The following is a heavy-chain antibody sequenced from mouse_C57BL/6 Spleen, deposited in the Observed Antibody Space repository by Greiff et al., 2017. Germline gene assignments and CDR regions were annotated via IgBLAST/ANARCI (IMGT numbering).Heavy chain of an antibody. CDR3: AIPVVGSYAMDY. D-gene: IGHD1-1*01. J-gene: IGHJ4*01. CDR1: GYTFTSYW. CDR2: IDPNSGGT. Sequence: QVHVKQSGAELVKPGASVKLSCKASGYTFTSYWMHWVKQRPGRGLEWIGRIDPNSGGTKYNEKFKSKATLTVDKPSSTAYMQLSSLTSEDSAVYYCAIPVVGSYAMDYWGQGTSVTVSS. V-gene: IGHV1-72*01.